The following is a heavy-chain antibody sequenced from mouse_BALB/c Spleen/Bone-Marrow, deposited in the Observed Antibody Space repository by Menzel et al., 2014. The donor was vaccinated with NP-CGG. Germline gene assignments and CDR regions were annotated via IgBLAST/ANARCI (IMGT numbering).Heavy chain of an antibody. D-gene: IGHD2-5*01. J-gene: IGHJ2*01. V-gene: IGHV5-6-3*01. CDR2: INSNGGST. Sequence: EVQLVESGGGLVQPGGSLKLSCAASGFTFSSYGMSWVRQTPDKRLELVASINSNGGSTYYPDSVKGRFTISRDNANNTLSLQMSSLKSEDTAMYYCARVNYSNYVDYFDYWGQGTTLTVSS. CDR1: GFTFSSYG. CDR3: ARVNYSNYVDYFDY.